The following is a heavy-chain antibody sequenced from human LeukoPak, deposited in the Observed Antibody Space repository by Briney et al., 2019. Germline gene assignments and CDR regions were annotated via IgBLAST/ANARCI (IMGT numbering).Heavy chain of an antibody. CDR1: GFTFSSYW. Sequence: GGSLRLSCAASGFTFSSYWMHWVRQVPGKGLVWVSRINSDGSSTDYADSVKGRFTISRDNAKNTVYLQMNSLRAEDTAVCYCARDPRGGTLEHWGQGTLVTVSS. V-gene: IGHV3-74*01. CDR3: ARDPRGGTLEH. J-gene: IGHJ1*01. D-gene: IGHD3-10*01. CDR2: INSDGSST.